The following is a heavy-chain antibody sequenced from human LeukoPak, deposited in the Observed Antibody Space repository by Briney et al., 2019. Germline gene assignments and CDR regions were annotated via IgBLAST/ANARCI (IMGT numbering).Heavy chain of an antibody. J-gene: IGHJ5*02. CDR3: ARGLPRGGSSPVRFDP. CDR2: INPNSGGT. D-gene: IGHD2-15*01. Sequence: ASVKVSCKASGYTFTGYYMHWVRQAPGQGLEWMGWINPNSGGTNYAQKFQGRVTMTRDTSISTAYMELSRLRSDDTAVYYCARGLPRGGSSPVRFDPWGQGTLVTVSS. CDR1: GYTFTGYY. V-gene: IGHV1-2*02.